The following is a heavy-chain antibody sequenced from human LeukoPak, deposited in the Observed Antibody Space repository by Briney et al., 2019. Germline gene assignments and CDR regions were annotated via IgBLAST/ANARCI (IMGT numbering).Heavy chain of an antibody. CDR2: IASDGTIK. V-gene: IGHV3-33*08. Sequence: GGSLRLSCAASGFTFSSYWMHWVRQAPGKGLEWVTIIASDGTIKYADSVKGRFTVSSDRSKTTVYLQMNSLRGEDTAVYYCARDILPSGSRAFDIWGQGTMVTVSS. D-gene: IGHD3-10*01. J-gene: IGHJ3*02. CDR1: GFTFSSYW. CDR3: ARDILPSGSRAFDI.